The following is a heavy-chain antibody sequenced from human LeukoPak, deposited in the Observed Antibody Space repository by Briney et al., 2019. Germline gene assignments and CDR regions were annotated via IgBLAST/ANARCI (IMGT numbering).Heavy chain of an antibody. CDR2: IYPGDSDT. CDR3: ARHRRIAAAGTTSDLDY. Sequence: GESLKISCKGSGYSFTSYWIGWVRQMPGKGLEWMGIIYPGDSDTRYSPSFQGQVTISADKSISTAYLQWSSLKASDTAMHYCARHRRIAAAGTTSDLDYWGQGTLVTVSS. V-gene: IGHV5-51*01. D-gene: IGHD6-13*01. CDR1: GYSFTSYW. J-gene: IGHJ4*02.